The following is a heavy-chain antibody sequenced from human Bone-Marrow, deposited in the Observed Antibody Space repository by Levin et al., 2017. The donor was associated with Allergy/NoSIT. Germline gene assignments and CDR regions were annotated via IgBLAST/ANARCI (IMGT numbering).Heavy chain of an antibody. Sequence: GGSLRLSCAVSGFSVSTYAMSWVRQAAGKGLEWVSGVSASGKTIYYGDSVKGRFTISRDNSKNTLNLQMNTLRAEDTAVYYCATDLDIVVEVAAKWGQGTLVSVSS. CDR3: ATDLDIVVEVAAK. CDR2: VSASGKTI. V-gene: IGHV3-23*01. CDR1: GFSVSTYA. D-gene: IGHD2-15*01. J-gene: IGHJ4*02.